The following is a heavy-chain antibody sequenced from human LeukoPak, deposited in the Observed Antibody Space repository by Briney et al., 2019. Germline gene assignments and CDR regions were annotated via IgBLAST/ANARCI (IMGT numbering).Heavy chain of an antibody. J-gene: IGHJ5*02. CDR3: ARRLTQYDCFDP. D-gene: IGHD2-2*01. Sequence: SQTLSLTCAISGDSVSSNSVRNGIRQSPSRGREWLGRTYYRSTWYNDYAVSVRGRITVNPDTSKNQFSLHLNSVTPEDTAVYYCARRLTQYDCFDPWGQGILVTVSS. CDR2: TYYRSTWYN. CDR1: GDSVSSNSV. V-gene: IGHV6-1*01.